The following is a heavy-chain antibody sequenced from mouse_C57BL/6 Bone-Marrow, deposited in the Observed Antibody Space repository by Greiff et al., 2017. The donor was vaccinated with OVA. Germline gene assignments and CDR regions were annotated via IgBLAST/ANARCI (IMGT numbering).Heavy chain of an antibody. Sequence: EVNLVESGGGLVQPGGSLKLSCAASGFTFSDYYMYWVRQTPEKRLEWVAYISNGGGSTYYPDTVKGRFTISRDNAKNTLYLQMSRLKSEDTAMYYCARDGYYLMDYWGQGTSVTVSS. J-gene: IGHJ4*01. D-gene: IGHD2-3*01. CDR2: ISNGGGST. CDR1: GFTFSDYY. V-gene: IGHV5-12*01. CDR3: ARDGYYLMDY.